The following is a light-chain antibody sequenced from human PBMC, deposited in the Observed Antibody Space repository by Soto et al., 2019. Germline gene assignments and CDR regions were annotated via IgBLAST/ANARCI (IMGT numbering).Light chain of an antibody. J-gene: IGKJ4*01. Sequence: AIQLTQSPSSLSASVGGRVTITCRASQGISRALAWYQQKPGKAPKLLMHDASTLESGVPSRFSGSGSGTDFTLTISSLLPEDFATYYCQQFTNYPLTFGGGTKVEIK. CDR2: DAS. CDR1: QGISRA. V-gene: IGKV1D-13*01. CDR3: QQFTNYPLT.